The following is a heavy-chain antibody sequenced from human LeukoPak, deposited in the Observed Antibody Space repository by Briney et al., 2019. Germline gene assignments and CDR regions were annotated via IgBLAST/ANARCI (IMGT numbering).Heavy chain of an antibody. D-gene: IGHD3-16*01. J-gene: IGHJ4*02. CDR1: GYTFTSYD. CDR3: ARGQSSLGSPYYFDY. CDR2: MNPNSGNT. Sequence: ASVKVSCKASGYTFTSYDINWVRQATGQGLEWMGWMNPNSGNTGYAQKFQGRVTITADESTSTVYMELRSLTSEDTAVYYCARGQSSLGSPYYFDYWGQGTLVTVSS. V-gene: IGHV1-8*01.